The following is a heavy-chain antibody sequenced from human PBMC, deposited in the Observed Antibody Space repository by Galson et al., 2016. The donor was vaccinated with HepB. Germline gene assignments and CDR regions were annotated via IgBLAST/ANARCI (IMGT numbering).Heavy chain of an antibody. D-gene: IGHD2-21*01. V-gene: IGHV3-33*01. CDR2: IWADGNKK. CDR1: GFLLRIYG. J-gene: IGHJ5*02. CDR3: ARAEANWDGGGDNWFDP. Sequence: SLRLSCAVSGFLLRIYGVHWVRQAPGKGLEWVAVIWADGNKKFYADSVKGRFTISRDESKNTVYLQMNSVRGEDTAVYYCARAEANWDGGGDNWFDPWGQGTLVTVSS.